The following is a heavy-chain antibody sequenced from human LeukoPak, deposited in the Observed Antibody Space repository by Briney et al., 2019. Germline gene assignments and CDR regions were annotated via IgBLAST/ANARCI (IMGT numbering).Heavy chain of an antibody. CDR1: GFIFDNYV. CDR2: IRATASST. CDR3: AKDRTGSFDY. Sequence: GGSLRLSCAASGFIFDNYVMSWVRQVPGKGLEWVAGIRATASSTSYAAAVQGRFIISRDNSKNILYLQMNSLRAEDTAVYYCAKDRTGSFDYWGQGTLVTVSS. J-gene: IGHJ4*02. D-gene: IGHD1-1*01. V-gene: IGHV3-23*01.